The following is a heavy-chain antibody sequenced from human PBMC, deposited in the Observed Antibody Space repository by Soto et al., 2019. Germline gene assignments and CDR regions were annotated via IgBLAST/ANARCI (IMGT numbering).Heavy chain of an antibody. Sequence: QLQLQESGPGLVKPSETLSLTCTVSGGSISSSSYFWGWIRQPPGKGLEWIGSIYYSGSTYYNPSLKSRLTISVDTSKIQFSLKLSSVTAADTAVYYCARLKGYCSGGSCSPYCFDYWGQGTLVTVSS. V-gene: IGHV4-39*01. CDR2: IYYSGST. CDR3: ARLKGYCSGGSCSPYCFDY. CDR1: GGSISSSSYF. D-gene: IGHD2-15*01. J-gene: IGHJ4*02.